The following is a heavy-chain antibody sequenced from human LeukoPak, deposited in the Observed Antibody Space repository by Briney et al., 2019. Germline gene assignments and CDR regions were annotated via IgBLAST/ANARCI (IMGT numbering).Heavy chain of an antibody. CDR2: ISSDGATT. V-gene: IGHV3-74*01. CDR3: ARGPGFGV. Sequence: GGSLRLSCAASGFTVSTYWMHWVRQVPGKGLVRVSGISSDGATTHYADSVKGRFTISRDNAKNTLYLQMNSLRVEDTAVYYCARGPGFGVWGQGTLVTVSS. J-gene: IGHJ4*02. CDR1: GFTVSTYW. D-gene: IGHD3-9*01.